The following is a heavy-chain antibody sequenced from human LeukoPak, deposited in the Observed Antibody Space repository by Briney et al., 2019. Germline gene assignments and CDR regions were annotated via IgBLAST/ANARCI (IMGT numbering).Heavy chain of an antibody. CDR1: GFTFSRYG. CDR3: AKEFSGYLASFEY. V-gene: IGHV3-30*18. CDR2: TSFDGSYK. J-gene: IGHJ4*02. Sequence: PGGSLPLSCAASGFTFSRYGMHWVRQAPGKGLEWVAMTSFDGSYKNYAGSVKGRFTISRDNSKNRLYLQMNSLRAEDTAVYYCAKEFSGYLASFEYWGQGTLVTVSS. D-gene: IGHD3-22*01.